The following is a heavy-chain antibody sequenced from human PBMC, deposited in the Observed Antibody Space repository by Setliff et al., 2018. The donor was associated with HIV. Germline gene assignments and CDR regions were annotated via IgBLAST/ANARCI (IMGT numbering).Heavy chain of an antibody. CDR2: ISSTGSLI. J-gene: IGHJ2*01. V-gene: IGHV3-21*01. Sequence: GGSLRLSCAASEFTFDNYVMNWFRQAPGKGLEWVSSISSTGSLIYYADSVKGRFTISRDNAKNSLYLQMNSLRAEDTAVYYCARYRAAAVTWYFDLWGRGTLVTVSS. CDR3: ARYRAAAVTWYFDL. CDR1: EFTFDNYV. D-gene: IGHD6-13*01.